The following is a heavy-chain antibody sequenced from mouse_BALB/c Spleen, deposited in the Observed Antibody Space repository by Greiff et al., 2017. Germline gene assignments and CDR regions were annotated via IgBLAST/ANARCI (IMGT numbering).Heavy chain of an antibody. CDR3: VREGYDYDLAMDY. V-gene: IGHV2-9-2*01. CDR2: IWTGGGT. CDR1: GFSLTSYD. D-gene: IGHD2-4*01. Sequence: VQLKESGPGLVAPSQSLSITCTVSGFSLTSYDISWIRQPPGKGLEWLGVIWTGGGTNYNSAFMSRLSISKDNSKSQVFLKMNSLQTDDTAIYYCVREGYDYDLAMDYWGQGTSVTVSS. J-gene: IGHJ4*01.